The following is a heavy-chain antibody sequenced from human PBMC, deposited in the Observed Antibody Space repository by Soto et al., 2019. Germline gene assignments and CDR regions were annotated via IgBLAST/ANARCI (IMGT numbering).Heavy chain of an antibody. D-gene: IGHD7-27*01. CDR3: ARENWDYDYYYGMDV. CDR2: ISAYTDNT. V-gene: IGHV1-18*04. CDR1: GYPFTTYG. Sequence: ASVKVYCKASGYPFTTYGITWVRQAPGQGLEWLGWISAYTDNTNYAQNLQGRVTMTTDTSTSTAYMELRSLRSDDTAVYYCARENWDYDYYYGMDVWGQGTTVTVSS. J-gene: IGHJ6*02.